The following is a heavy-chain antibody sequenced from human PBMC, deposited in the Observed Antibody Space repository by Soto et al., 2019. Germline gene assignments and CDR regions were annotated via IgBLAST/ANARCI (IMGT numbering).Heavy chain of an antibody. Sequence: GGSLRLSCAASGFTLSSYWMHWVRQAPGKGLVWVSRIKSDGSGTSYADSVKGRLTISRDNAKNTLYLQMNSLRAEDTAVYYCARGDGDYYDGNGYLGRHWRQGTLVTVSS. J-gene: IGHJ4*02. CDR1: GFTLSSYW. V-gene: IGHV3-74*01. CDR3: ARGDGDYYDGNGYLGRH. D-gene: IGHD3-22*01. CDR2: IKSDGSGT.